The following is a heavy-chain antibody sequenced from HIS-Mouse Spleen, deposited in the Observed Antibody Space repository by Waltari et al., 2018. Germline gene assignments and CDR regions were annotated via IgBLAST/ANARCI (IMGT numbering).Heavy chain of an antibody. J-gene: IGHJ5*02. CDR1: GGTFSSYA. CDR2: SSPTRGRA. D-gene: IGHD4-17*01. CDR3: ARVRGDQTTVTTGNWFDP. Sequence: QVQLVQSGAEVKKPGSSVKVSCKASGGTFSSYAISWVRQAPGQGLEWMGRSSPTRGRANYEQKFQGRGTITADKSTSTAYMGLSSLRSEDTAVYYCARVRGDQTTVTTGNWFDPWGQGTLVTVSS. V-gene: IGHV1-69*04.